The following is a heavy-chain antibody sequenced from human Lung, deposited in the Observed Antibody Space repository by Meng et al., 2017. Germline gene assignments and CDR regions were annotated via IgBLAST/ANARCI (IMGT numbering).Heavy chain of an antibody. CDR2: IYNSGST. Sequence: QVQLTEPGPGLVKPSQTLSLTCTVSGGSISSSNYYWSWIRQPPGKGLEWSGHIYNSGSTYYNPSLKGRITISVDTSKNQFSLKLSSVTAADTAVYYCARGQKGYFDLWGRGTLVTVSS. CDR1: GGSISSSNYY. V-gene: IGHV4-30-4*01. CDR3: ARGQKGYFDL. J-gene: IGHJ2*01.